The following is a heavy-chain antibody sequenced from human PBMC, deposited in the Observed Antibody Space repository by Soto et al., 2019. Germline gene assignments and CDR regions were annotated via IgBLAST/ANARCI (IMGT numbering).Heavy chain of an antibody. CDR2: ISYDGTKK. D-gene: IGHD3-10*01. CDR3: AKGNFENYPLLDY. J-gene: IGHJ4*02. CDR1: GFTFNTYG. V-gene: IGHV3-30*18. Sequence: PGGSLRLSCAASGFTFNTYGMHWVRQAPGKGLEWVAVISYDGTKKYYEDSVKGRFTISRDNSKSTLYLQMNSLRAEDTVLYYCAKGNFENYPLLDYWGQGTLVTVSS.